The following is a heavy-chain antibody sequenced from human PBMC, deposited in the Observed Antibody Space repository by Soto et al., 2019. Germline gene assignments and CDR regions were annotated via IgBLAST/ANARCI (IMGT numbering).Heavy chain of an antibody. D-gene: IGHD1-26*01. CDR2: VTWDGDSI. CDR3: ARAVLGSFGLTGGAMDV. V-gene: IGHV3-48*03. J-gene: IGHJ6*02. Sequence: EVQLVESGGGLVEPGGSLRLSCAASGFTFNHFAMTWVRQSPGKGLEWLSYVTWDGDSIYSADSVKGRFTISRDNAKNSLYLQMNSLRDEDTAIYYCARAVLGSFGLTGGAMDVWGHGTTVTVSS. CDR1: GFTFNHFA.